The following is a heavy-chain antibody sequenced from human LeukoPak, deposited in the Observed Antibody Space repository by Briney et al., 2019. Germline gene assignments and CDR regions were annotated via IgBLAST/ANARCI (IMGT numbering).Heavy chain of an antibody. D-gene: IGHD7-27*01. J-gene: IGHJ4*02. CDR1: GFSFSTHN. V-gene: IGHV3-48*04. CDR2: ISSSGSTT. Sequence: PGGSLRLSCAASGFSFSTHNMEWVRQAPGKGLEWVSYISSSGSTTYYADSVKGRFTISRDNAKNSLYLQMNSLRAEDTAVYYCARVRNVINVHWGFFDYWGQGNLVTISS. CDR3: ARVRNVINVHWGFFDY.